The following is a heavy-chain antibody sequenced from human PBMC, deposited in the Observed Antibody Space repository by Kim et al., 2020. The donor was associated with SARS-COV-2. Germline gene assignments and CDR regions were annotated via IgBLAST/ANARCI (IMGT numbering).Heavy chain of an antibody. Sequence: SETLSLTCTVSGGSISSYYWSWIRQPPGKGLEWIGYIYYSGSTNYNPSLKSRVTISVDTSKNQFSLKLSSVTAADTAVYYCAREIDYGHTHFDYWGQGTLVTVSS. V-gene: IGHV4-59*13. CDR3: AREIDYGHTHFDY. D-gene: IGHD3-10*01. CDR1: GGSISSYY. J-gene: IGHJ4*02. CDR2: IYYSGST.